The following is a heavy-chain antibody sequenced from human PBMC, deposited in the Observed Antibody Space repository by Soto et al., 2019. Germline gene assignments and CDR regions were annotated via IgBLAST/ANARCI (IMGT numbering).Heavy chain of an antibody. CDR1: GYTFTSHW. CDR2: MCPGDSHT. J-gene: IGHJ6*02. Sequence: GEALKISCKGSGYTFTSHWIGSVRQMPGKGLEWMGMMCPGDSHTRYSPSFQGQVTISADKSINTAYLQWGSLKASDTAMYYCARLDSGSYPYYYYYGMDVWGQGTTVTVSS. D-gene: IGHD1-26*01. V-gene: IGHV5-51*01. CDR3: ARLDSGSYPYYYYYGMDV.